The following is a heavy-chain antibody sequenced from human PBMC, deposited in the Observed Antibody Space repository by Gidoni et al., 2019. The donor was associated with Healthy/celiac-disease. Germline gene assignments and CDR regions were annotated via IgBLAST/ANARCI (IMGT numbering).Heavy chain of an antibody. CDR3: ARDRGDYGAPTVDY. Sequence: QLHLQESGPGLVKPSKTLSLTCTVSGGSIRSSSYYWGWIRQPPGKGLEWSGSIYYSGSTYYKPSLKSRVTISVDTSKNQFSLKLSSVNAADTAVYDCARDRGDYGAPTVDYWGQGTLVTVSS. CDR1: GGSIRSSSYY. J-gene: IGHJ4*02. D-gene: IGHD4-17*01. V-gene: IGHV4-39*07. CDR2: IYYSGST.